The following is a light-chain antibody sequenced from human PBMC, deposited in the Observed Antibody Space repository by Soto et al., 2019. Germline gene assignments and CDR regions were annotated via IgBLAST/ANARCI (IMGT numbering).Light chain of an antibody. V-gene: IGKV1-12*02. CDR3: LQTSSFPFT. J-gene: IGKJ4*02. CDR2: GGS. Sequence: DIQMTQSPSSVSASVGDRVTITCRASQHINIYLTWYQKRPGKAPKLLIYGGSTLQPGVPSRFSGSGSGTEFTLTIRSLQPEDFATYHCLQTSSFPFTFGGGTKVEIK. CDR1: QHINIY.